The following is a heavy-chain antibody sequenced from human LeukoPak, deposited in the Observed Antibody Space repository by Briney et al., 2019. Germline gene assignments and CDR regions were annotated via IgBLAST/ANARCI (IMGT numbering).Heavy chain of an antibody. D-gene: IGHD2-15*01. CDR2: ISYDGSNK. CDR3: AKGRMGRNHHFDY. V-gene: IGHV3-30*18. J-gene: IGHJ4*02. CDR1: GFTFSSYG. Sequence: GGSLRLSCAASGFTFSSYGMYWVRQAPGKGLEWVAVISYDGSNKYYADSVKGRFTISRDNSKNTLYLQMNSLRAEDTAVYYCAKGRMGRNHHFDYWGQGTLVTVSS.